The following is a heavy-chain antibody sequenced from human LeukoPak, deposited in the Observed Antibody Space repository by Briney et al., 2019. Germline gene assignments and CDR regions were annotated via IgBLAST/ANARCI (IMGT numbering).Heavy chain of an antibody. J-gene: IGHJ5*02. V-gene: IGHV4-4*02. D-gene: IGHD2-15*01. Sequence: SETLSLTCAVSGGSISSSNWWSWVRQPPGKGLEWIGEIYHSGSTNYNPSLKSRVTISVDKSKNQFSLKLSSVTAADTAVYYCARVGMRYCSGGSCYWWFDPWGQGTLVTVSS. CDR3: ARVGMRYCSGGSCYWWFDP. CDR2: IYHSGST. CDR1: GGSISSSNW.